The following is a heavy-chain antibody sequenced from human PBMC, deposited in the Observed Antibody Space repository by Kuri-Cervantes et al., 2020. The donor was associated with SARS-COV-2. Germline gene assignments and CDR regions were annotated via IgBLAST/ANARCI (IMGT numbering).Heavy chain of an antibody. V-gene: IGHV3-33*01. Sequence: GESLKISCVASGFTFSSYGMHWVRQAPGKGLEWVAVIWYDGSNKYYADSVKGRFTISRDNSKNTLYLQMNSLRAEDTAVYYCATEGGIDDPFDYWGQGTLVTVSS. J-gene: IGHJ4*01. CDR1: GFTFSSYG. CDR2: IWYDGSNK. CDR3: ATEGGIDDPFDY. D-gene: IGHD3-3*01.